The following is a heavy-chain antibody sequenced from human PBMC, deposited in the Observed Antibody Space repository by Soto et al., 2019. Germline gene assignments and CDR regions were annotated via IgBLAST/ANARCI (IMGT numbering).Heavy chain of an antibody. CDR1: GYTFTSYA. V-gene: IGHV1-3*01. D-gene: IGHD3-10*01. Sequence: WASVKVSCKASGYTFTSYAMHWVRQAPGQRLEWMGWINAGNGNTKYSQKFQGRVTITRDTSASTAYMELSSLRSEDTAVYYCVISTMVRGVIMGFDYWGQGTLVTVSS. J-gene: IGHJ4*02. CDR2: INAGNGNT. CDR3: VISTMVRGVIMGFDY.